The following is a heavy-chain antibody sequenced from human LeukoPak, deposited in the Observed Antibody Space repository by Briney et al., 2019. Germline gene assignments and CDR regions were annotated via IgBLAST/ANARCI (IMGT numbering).Heavy chain of an antibody. Sequence: RGSLRLSCAASGFRLSSYWMHWVRQAPGKGLVWVSRINSDGSTTNYADSVKGRFTISRDNAKNTLYLQMNSLRAEDTAVYYCARRQYRSSWYYFDYWGQGTLVTVSS. V-gene: IGHV3-74*01. D-gene: IGHD6-13*01. J-gene: IGHJ4*02. CDR3: ARRQYRSSWYYFDY. CDR1: GFRLSSYW. CDR2: INSDGSTT.